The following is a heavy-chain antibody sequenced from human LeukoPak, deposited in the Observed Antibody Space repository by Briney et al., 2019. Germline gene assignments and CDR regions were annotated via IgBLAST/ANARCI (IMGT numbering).Heavy chain of an antibody. CDR1: GGYISSYY. CDR3: ARQGGYIAPLAL. J-gene: IGHJ4*02. V-gene: IGHV4-59*08. D-gene: IGHD5-12*01. CDR2: ISYSGNT. Sequence: SETLSLTCTVSGGYISSYYWSWIRQPPGKGLEWIGYISYSGNTNYNPSLKSRVTISVDTSKNQFSLKLTPVTAADTAVYYCARQGGYIAPLALWGQGTLVTVSA.